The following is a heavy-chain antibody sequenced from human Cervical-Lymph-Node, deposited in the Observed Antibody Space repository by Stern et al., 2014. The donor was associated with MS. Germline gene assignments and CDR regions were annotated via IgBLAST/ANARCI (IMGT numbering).Heavy chain of an antibody. CDR3: VGEDMVRGLINGMDV. CDR1: GPIFSDYV. J-gene: IGHJ6*02. V-gene: IGHV3-33*01. Sequence: VQLVESGGGVVQPGRSMRLSCTASGPIFSDYVMQWVRQAPGKGLEWVAVIWNDGSNKHYTDSVKGRFSVSRDNSKNTLYLQMDNLRAEDTAVYYCVGEDMVRGLINGMDVWGQGTAVTVSS. D-gene: IGHD3-10*01. CDR2: IWNDGSNK.